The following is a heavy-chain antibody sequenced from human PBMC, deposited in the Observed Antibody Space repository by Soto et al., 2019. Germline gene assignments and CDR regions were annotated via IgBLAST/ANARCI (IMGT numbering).Heavy chain of an antibody. CDR1: GYTFISYG. J-gene: IGHJ6*02. CDR3: ARDPRENNVPAALPMGYYYYGMDV. D-gene: IGHD2-2*01. Sequence: QVQLVQSGAEVKKPGASVKVSCKASGYTFISYGISWVRQAPGQGLEWMGWISAYNGHTSYAEKLQGRVTMTTDTSTSTAYMELRSLRSDDTAVYYCARDPRENNVPAALPMGYYYYGMDVWGQGTTVTVSS. CDR2: ISAYNGHT. V-gene: IGHV1-18*01.